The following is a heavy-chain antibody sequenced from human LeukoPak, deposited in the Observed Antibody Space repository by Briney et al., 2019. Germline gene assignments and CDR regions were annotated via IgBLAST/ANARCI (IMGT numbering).Heavy chain of an antibody. CDR2: ISHDGTVR. D-gene: IGHD2-2*01. V-gene: IGHV3-30*18. J-gene: IGHJ5*02. Sequence: GRSLRLSCAASGFTFSSYGMQWVRQAPGMGPEWVSVISHDGTVRHYADSVKGRFTISRDSSTNRLYLQMDSLRTEDTAVYYCAKEGSQYASSWFGHWGQGTLVTVSS. CDR3: AKEGSQYASSWFGH. CDR1: GFTFSSYG.